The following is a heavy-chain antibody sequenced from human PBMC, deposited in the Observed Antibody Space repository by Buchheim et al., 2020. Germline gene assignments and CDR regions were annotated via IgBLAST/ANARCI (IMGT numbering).Heavy chain of an antibody. D-gene: IGHD1-7*01. CDR3: ARGHWNYPWSFFDY. Sequence: QVQLVESGGGVVQPGRSLRLSCAASGFTFSSYAMHWVRQAPGKGLEWVAVISYDGSNKYYADSVKGRFTISRDNSKNTLYLQMNSLRAEDTAVYYCARGHWNYPWSFFDYWGQGTL. CDR2: ISYDGSNK. J-gene: IGHJ4*02. CDR1: GFTFSSYA. V-gene: IGHV3-30-3*01.